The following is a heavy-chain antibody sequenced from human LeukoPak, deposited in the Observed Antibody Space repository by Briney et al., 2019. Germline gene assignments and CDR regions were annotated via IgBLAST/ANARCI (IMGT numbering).Heavy chain of an antibody. CDR2: LRYDGNNK. CDR1: DLTFSTYG. CDR3: AKDEAAVAGTFDY. Sequence: GGSLRLSCAASDLTFSTYGMLWVRQAPGKGLEWVAFLRYDGNNKYYADSVKGRFTISRDSSKNTVYLQMNSLRAEDTALYYCAKDEAAVAGTFDYWGQGTLVIVSS. D-gene: IGHD6-19*01. V-gene: IGHV3-30*02. J-gene: IGHJ4*02.